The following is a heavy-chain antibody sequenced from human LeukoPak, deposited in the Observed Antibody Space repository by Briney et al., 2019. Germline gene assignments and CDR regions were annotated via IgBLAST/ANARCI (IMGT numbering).Heavy chain of an antibody. Sequence: GGSLRLSCAASGFTFSDHHMDWVRQAPGRGLEWVGCIRQKAYSYTKEYAASVKGRFTISTDDSTTSMSLHRNSTKNAAMAFCFCARIQPVNTQGQDYWGRGTLDSVS. J-gene: IGHJ4*02. D-gene: IGHD2/OR15-2a*01. CDR2: IRQKAYSYTK. CDR1: GFTFSDHH. CDR3: ARIQPVNTQGQDY. V-gene: IGHV3-72*01.